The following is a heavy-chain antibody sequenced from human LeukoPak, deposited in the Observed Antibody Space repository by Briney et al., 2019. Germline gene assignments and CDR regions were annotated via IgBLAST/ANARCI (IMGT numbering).Heavy chain of an antibody. D-gene: IGHD3-22*01. J-gene: IGHJ3*02. CDR1: GGTFSSYA. V-gene: IGHV1-69*13. CDR3: ASGYYDSSGYYYAFDI. CDR2: LIPIFGTA. Sequence: SVKVSCKASGGTFSSYAISWVRQAPGQGLEWMGGLIPIFGTANYAQKFQGRVTITADESTSTAYMELSSLRSEDAAVYYCASGYYDSSGYYYAFDIWGQGTMVTVSS.